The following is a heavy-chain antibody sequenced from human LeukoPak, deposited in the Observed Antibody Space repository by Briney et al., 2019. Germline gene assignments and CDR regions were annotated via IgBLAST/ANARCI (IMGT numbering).Heavy chain of an antibody. D-gene: IGHD4-17*01. CDR1: GFTFSSYG. V-gene: IGHV3-23*01. CDR3: ATDQDHGYFRQ. CDR2: ISGSGGST. Sequence: GGSLRLSCAASGFTFSSYGMSWVRQAPGKGLEWVSAISGSGGSTHYADSVKGRFTISRDNAKNTLYLDMNSLRAEDTAVFYCATDQDHGYFRQWGQGTLVIVSS. J-gene: IGHJ1*01.